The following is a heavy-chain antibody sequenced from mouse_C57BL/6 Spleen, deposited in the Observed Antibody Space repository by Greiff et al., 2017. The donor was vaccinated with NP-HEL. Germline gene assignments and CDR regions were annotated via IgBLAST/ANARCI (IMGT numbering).Heavy chain of an antibody. Sequence: QVQLKQPGAELVMPGASVKLSCKASGYTFTSYWMHWVKQRPGQGLEWIGEIDPSDSYTNYNQKFKGKSTLTVDKSSSTDYMQLSSLTSEDSAVYYCAREIYYGNSYYAMGYWGQGTSVTVSS. J-gene: IGHJ4*01. V-gene: IGHV1-69*01. CDR3: AREIYYGNSYYAMGY. CDR2: IDPSDSYT. D-gene: IGHD2-1*01. CDR1: GYTFTSYW.